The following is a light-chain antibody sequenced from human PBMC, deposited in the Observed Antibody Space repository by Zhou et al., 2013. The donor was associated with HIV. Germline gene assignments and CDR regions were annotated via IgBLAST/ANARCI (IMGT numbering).Light chain of an antibody. Sequence: DIQMTQSPSSLSASVGDRVTITCRARQGISISLAWYQQKPGKAPKLLLYAASRLASGVPSRFSGSGSGTDYTLTISSLQPEDFATYYCQQYSGFPNTFGQGTRLEIK. J-gene: IGKJ5*01. CDR3: QQYSGFPNT. CDR1: QGISIS. CDR2: AAS. V-gene: IGKV1-NL1*01.